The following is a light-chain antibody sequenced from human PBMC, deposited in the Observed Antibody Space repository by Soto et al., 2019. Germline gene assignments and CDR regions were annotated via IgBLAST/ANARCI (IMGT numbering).Light chain of an antibody. Sequence: EIVLTQSPGTLSLSPGERATLSCRASHSVSSSQLAWFQQKAGQPPRLLIYGASTRAPGIADRFSGSGSGTDFTLPISRLEPEDFAVYYCQQYGGSPYTFGQGTKLESK. CDR3: QQYGGSPYT. J-gene: IGKJ2*01. CDR1: HSVSSSQ. CDR2: GAS. V-gene: IGKV3-20*01.